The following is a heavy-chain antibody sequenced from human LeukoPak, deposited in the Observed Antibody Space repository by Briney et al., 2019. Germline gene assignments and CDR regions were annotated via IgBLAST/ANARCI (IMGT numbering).Heavy chain of an antibody. Sequence: ASVKVSCKVSGYTLTELSMHWVRQAPGKGLEWMGGFDPEDGETIYAQKFQGRVTMTEDTSTATAYMELSSLRSEDTAVYYCATSFYDSSGYKSWFDPWGQGTLVTVSS. CDR3: ATSFYDSSGYKSWFDP. D-gene: IGHD3-22*01. CDR2: FDPEDGET. CDR1: GYTLTELS. V-gene: IGHV1-24*01. J-gene: IGHJ5*02.